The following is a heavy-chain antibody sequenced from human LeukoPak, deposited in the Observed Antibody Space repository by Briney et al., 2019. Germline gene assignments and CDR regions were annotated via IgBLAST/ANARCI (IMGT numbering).Heavy chain of an antibody. Sequence: PSGTLSLTCAVSGGSISNGTSYWTWIRQPAGKSLEWLGRIYSSGSTNYNPSLKSRVTISADTSKNQFSLTLTSVTAADTAVYYCARGPPDFYNSGSYYNGYNWFDSWGQGTLVTVSS. J-gene: IGHJ5*01. CDR3: ARGPPDFYNSGSYYNGYNWFDS. V-gene: IGHV4-61*02. CDR1: GGSISNGTSY. CDR2: IYSSGST. D-gene: IGHD3-10*01.